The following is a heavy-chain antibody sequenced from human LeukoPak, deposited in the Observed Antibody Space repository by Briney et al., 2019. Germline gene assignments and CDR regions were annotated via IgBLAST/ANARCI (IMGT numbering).Heavy chain of an antibody. J-gene: IGHJ5*02. CDR1: GGSLSGHF. D-gene: IGHD2-8*01. V-gene: IGHV4-34*01. CDR2: ISHSGST. Sequence: SETLSLTCGVYGGSLSGHFWSWIRQPPGKGLEWIGEISHSGSTTYNPSLKSRVTISLDTSKNQFSLKLSSVTAADTAVYYCTKNNWFDPWGQGTLVTVSS. CDR3: TKNNWFDP.